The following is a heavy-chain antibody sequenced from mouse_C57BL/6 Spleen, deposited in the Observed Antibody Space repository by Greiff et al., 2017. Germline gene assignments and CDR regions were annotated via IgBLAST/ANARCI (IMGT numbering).Heavy chain of an antibody. CDR2: IYPRSGNT. Sequence: VQLQQSGAELARPGASVKLSCKASGYTFTSYGISWVKQRTGQGLEWIGEIYPRSGNTYYNEKFKGKATLTADKSSSTAYMELRSLTSEDSAVYYCASTRPYYYAMDYWGQGTSVTVSS. J-gene: IGHJ4*01. V-gene: IGHV1-81*01. CDR3: ASTRPYYYAMDY. D-gene: IGHD3-2*02. CDR1: GYTFTSYG.